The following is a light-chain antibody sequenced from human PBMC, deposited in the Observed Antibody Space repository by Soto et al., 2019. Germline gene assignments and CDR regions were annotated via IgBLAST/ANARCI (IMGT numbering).Light chain of an antibody. CDR2: EAS. Sequence: DIQMTQSPSTLSASVGDRVTITCRASQSISSWLAWYQQKPGKAPNLLIYEASRLESAVPSRFSGSASGTEFTLTINSLQPDVFATYYCQQYSSYPETFGQGTKVEIK. J-gene: IGKJ1*01. CDR3: QQYSSYPET. V-gene: IGKV1-5*03. CDR1: QSISSW.